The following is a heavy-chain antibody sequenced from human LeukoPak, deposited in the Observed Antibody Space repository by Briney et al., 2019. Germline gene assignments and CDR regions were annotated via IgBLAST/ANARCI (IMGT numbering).Heavy chain of an antibody. J-gene: IGHJ4*02. CDR1: GFTVSSNY. CDR3: AREYSSGWSPFN. V-gene: IGHV3-66*01. D-gene: IGHD6-19*01. CDR2: IYSGGST. Sequence: GGSLRLSCAASGFTVSSNYMSWVRQAPGKGLEWVSVIYSGGSTYYADSVKGRFTISRDNSKNTLYLQMNSLRAEDTAVYYCAREYSSGWSPFNWGQGTLVTVSS.